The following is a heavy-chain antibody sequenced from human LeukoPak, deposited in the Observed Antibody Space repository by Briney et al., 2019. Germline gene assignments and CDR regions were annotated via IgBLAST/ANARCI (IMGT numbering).Heavy chain of an antibody. CDR3: ARRVVGATWGDYYYYMDV. V-gene: IGHV5-51*01. CDR2: IYPGDSDT. Sequence: GESLKISCKGSGYSFTSYSIGWVRQMPGKGLEWMGIIYPGDSDTRYSPSFQGQVTISADKSISTAYLQWSSLKASDTAMYYCARRVVGATWGDYYYYMDVWGKGSTVTVSS. D-gene: IGHD1-26*01. CDR1: GYSFTSYS. J-gene: IGHJ6*03.